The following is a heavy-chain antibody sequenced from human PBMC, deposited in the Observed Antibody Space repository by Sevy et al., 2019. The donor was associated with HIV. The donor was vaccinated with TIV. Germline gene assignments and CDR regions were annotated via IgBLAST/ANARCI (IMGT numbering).Heavy chain of an antibody. J-gene: IGHJ4*02. CDR3: AREDCSSGSCSHFDS. CDR2: INHSEIT. Sequence: SETLSLTCAVYGGSFSGYYWTWIRQPPGKGLEWIGEINHSEITNYNPSVKSRVSLSVDRSKNHLSLKLTSVTAADTAVYFCAREDCSSGSCSHFDSWGQGTLVTVSS. CDR1: GGSFSGYY. D-gene: IGHD2-15*01. V-gene: IGHV4-34*01.